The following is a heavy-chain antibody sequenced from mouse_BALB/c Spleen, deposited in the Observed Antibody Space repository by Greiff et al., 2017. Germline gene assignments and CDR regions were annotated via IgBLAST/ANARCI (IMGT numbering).Heavy chain of an antibody. V-gene: IGHV5-17*02. Sequence: EVMLVESGGGLVQPGGSRKLSCAASGFTFSSFGMHWVRQAPEKGLEWVAYISSGSSTIYYADTVKGRFTISRDNPKNTLFLQMTSLRSEDTAMYYCAREGRLSTPCAMDYWGQGTSVTVSS. CDR2: ISSGSSTI. D-gene: IGHD5-1*01. J-gene: IGHJ4*01. CDR3: AREGRLSTPCAMDY. CDR1: GFTFSSFG.